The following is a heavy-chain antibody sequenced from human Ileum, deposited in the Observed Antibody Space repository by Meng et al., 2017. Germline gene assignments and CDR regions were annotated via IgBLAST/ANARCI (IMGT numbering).Heavy chain of an antibody. CDR2: INYNGST. CDR3: ARRIRGGSYLG. J-gene: IGHJ4*02. CDR1: GGSFTDYY. Sequence: QLQLMQWGAGMLKPSETLSLTCNVYGGSFTDYYWNWIRQPPGKGLVWLGEINYNGSTNYNPSLESRVTISEDTSQKQFSLRLSSVTAADTAVYYCARRIRGGSYLGWGQGTLVTVSS. V-gene: IGHV4-34*01. D-gene: IGHD1-26*01.